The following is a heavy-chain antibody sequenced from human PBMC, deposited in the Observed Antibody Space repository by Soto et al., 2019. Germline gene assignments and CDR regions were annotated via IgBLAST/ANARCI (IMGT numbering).Heavy chain of an antibody. Sequence: QLQLQESGPGLVKPSETLSLTCTVSGGSISSSSYYWGWIRQPPGKGLEWIGSIYYSGSTYYNPSLKSRVTISVDTSTTHFSLQLRSVTAAEPAVYYCARRPSYYYASSGYPDAFDIWGQGTMVTVSS. V-gene: IGHV4-39*02. CDR3: ARRPSYYYASSGYPDAFDI. CDR2: IYYSGST. J-gene: IGHJ3*02. CDR1: GGSISSSSYY. D-gene: IGHD3-22*01.